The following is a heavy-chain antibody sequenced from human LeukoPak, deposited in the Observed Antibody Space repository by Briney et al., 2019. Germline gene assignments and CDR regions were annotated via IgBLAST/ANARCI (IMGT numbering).Heavy chain of an antibody. V-gene: IGHV3-15*01. CDR3: TTVATVLAVTTNY. J-gene: IGHJ4*02. CDR2: IKSKTDGGTT. CDR1: GFTFSNAW. D-gene: IGHD4-17*01. Sequence: GGSLRLSCAASGFTFSNAWMSWVRQAPGKGLEWVGRIKSKTDGGTTDYAAPVKGRFTISRDDSKNTLYLQMNSLKPEDTAVYYCTTVATVLAVTTNYWGQGTLVTVSS.